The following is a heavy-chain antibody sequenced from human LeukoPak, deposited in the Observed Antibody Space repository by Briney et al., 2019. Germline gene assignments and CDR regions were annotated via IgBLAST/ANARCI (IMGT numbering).Heavy chain of an antibody. V-gene: IGHV3-7*01. Sequence: GGSLRLSCAASGFTFSSYWMSWVRQAPGKGLEWVANIKQDGSEKYYVDSVKGRFTISRDNAKNSLYLQMNSLRAEDTAVYYCARVWLWFGEGPLDYWGQGTLVTVSS. J-gene: IGHJ4*02. CDR1: GFTFSSYW. CDR3: ARVWLWFGEGPLDY. D-gene: IGHD3-10*01. CDR2: IKQDGSEK.